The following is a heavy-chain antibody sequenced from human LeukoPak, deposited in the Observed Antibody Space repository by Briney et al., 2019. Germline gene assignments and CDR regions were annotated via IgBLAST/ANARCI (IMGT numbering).Heavy chain of an antibody. CDR1: GYTFTDYY. V-gene: IGHV1-2*02. CDR2: INPNSGGT. CDR3: ARDKFPGRGYYFDY. J-gene: IGHJ4*02. D-gene: IGHD2-21*01. Sequence: ASVKVSCKASGYTFTDYYMHWVRQAPGQGLEWMGWINPNSGGTNYAQKFQGRVTMTRDTSISTAYMELSRLRSDNTAVYYCARDKFPGRGYYFDYWGQGTLVTVSS.